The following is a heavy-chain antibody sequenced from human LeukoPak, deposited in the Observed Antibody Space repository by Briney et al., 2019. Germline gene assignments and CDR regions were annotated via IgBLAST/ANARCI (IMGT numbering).Heavy chain of an antibody. J-gene: IGHJ4*02. CDR3: ARHQYSSSWSPFDY. CDR1: GASISSGGYY. CDR2: IYTSGST. D-gene: IGHD6-13*01. Sequence: SETLSLTCTVSGASISSGGYYWSWIRQPAGKGLEWIGRIYTSGSTNYNASLKSRVTISVDTSKNQLSLKLTSVTPADTAVHYCARHQYSSSWSPFDYWGQGTLVTVSS. V-gene: IGHV4-61*02.